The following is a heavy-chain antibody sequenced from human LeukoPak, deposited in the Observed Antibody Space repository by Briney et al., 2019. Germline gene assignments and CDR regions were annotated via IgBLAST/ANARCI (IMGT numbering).Heavy chain of an antibody. V-gene: IGHV1-18*01. Sequence: GASVKVSCKTSGYTFTNYGVSWVRQAPGQGLEWMGWISADNGNPNYAQKLQGRVTMTTDTSTSTAYMELRSLTSDDTAVYYCARAAGAVAGFSSGRYFNLWGRGTLVTVSS. D-gene: IGHD6-19*01. CDR2: ISADNGNP. CDR3: ARAAGAVAGFSSGRYFNL. CDR1: GYTFTNYG. J-gene: IGHJ2*01.